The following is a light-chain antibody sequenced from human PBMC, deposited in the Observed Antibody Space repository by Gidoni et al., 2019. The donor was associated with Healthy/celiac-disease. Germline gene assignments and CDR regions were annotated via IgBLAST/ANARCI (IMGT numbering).Light chain of an antibody. CDR3: SSYTRSSTLGV. CDR1: SSDVGGYNF. Sequence: QSALTQPASVSGSPGQSITISCTGTSSDVGGYNFVSWYQQHPGKAPKLMIYDVSNRPSGVSNRFSGPKSGNTASLTLSVLQAEDEADYYCSSYTRSSTLGVFGGGTKLTVL. V-gene: IGLV2-14*01. CDR2: DVS. J-gene: IGLJ3*02.